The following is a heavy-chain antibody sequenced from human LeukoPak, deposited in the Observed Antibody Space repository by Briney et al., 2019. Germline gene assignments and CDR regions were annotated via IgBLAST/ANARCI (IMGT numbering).Heavy chain of an antibody. D-gene: IGHD4-17*01. V-gene: IGHV1-46*01. CDR1: GYTFTSYY. Sequence: ASVKVSCKASGYTFTSYYMHWVRQAPGQGLEWMGIINPSGGSTSYAQKFQGRVTMTRDTSTSTVYMELSSLRSEDTAVYYCARVGVGDYQFPPFDYWGQGTLVTVSS. CDR3: ARVGVGDYQFPPFDY. J-gene: IGHJ4*02. CDR2: INPSGGST.